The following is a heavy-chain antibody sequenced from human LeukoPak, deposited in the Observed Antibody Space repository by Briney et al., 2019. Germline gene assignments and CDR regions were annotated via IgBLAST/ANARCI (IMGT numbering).Heavy chain of an antibody. D-gene: IGHD1-7*01. V-gene: IGHV3-23*01. CDR3: AKDPPNYPTTVDDAFDI. Sequence: GGSLRLSCAASGFTFSSYAMSWVRQAPGKGLEWVSAISGSGGSTYYADSVKGRFTISRDNSKNTLYLQMNSLRAEDTAVYYCAKDPPNYPTTVDDAFDIWGQGTVVTVSS. CDR2: ISGSGGST. CDR1: GFTFSSYA. J-gene: IGHJ3*02.